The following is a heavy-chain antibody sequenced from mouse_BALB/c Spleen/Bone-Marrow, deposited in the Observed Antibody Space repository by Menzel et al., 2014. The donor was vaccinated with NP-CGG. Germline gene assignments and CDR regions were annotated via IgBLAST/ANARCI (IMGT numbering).Heavy chain of an antibody. J-gene: IGHJ1*01. Sequence: EVKLVESGGGLVQPGGSLKLSCAPSGFTFTDYYIRWVRQPPGKALEWLGFIRTKANGYTTEYSASVKGRFTISRDTSKSILYLQMNSLRAEDIATYDCAGDKNYGSPWYFDVWGAGTPVTVSS. CDR1: GFTFTDYY. D-gene: IGHD1-1*01. CDR2: IRTKANGYTT. V-gene: IGHV7-3*02. CDR3: AGDKNYGSPWYFDV.